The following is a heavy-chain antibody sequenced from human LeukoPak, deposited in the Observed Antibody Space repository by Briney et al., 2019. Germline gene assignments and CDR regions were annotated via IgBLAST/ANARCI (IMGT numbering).Heavy chain of an antibody. V-gene: IGHV4-61*01. CDR2: IYYSGST. CDR1: GGSVSSGSYY. D-gene: IGHD5-12*01. CDR3: ARAPDESGYGPGDY. Sequence: PSETLSLTCTVSGGSVSSGSYYWSWIRQPPGKGLEWIGYIYYSGSTNYNPSLKSRVTISVDTSKNQFSLKLSSVTAADTAVYYCARAPDESGYGPGDYWGQGTLVTVSS. J-gene: IGHJ4*02.